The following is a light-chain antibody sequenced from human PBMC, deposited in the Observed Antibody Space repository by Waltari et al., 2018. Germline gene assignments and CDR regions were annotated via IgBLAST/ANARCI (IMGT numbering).Light chain of an antibody. V-gene: IGLV3-27*01. CDR2: KDT. J-gene: IGLJ3*02. CDR1: VLAKQY. Sequence: SYELTQPSSVSVSPGQTARITCSGAVLAKQYARWFQQKPGRAPVLVIYKDTERPSGIPERFSGSTSVTTVTLTISGAQVEDEADYYCFSAADNNQVFGGGTKLTVL. CDR3: FSAADNNQV.